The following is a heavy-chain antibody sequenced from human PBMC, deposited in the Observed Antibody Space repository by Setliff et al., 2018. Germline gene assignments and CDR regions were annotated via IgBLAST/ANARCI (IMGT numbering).Heavy chain of an antibody. CDR2: IYSDGVR. J-gene: IGHJ4*02. Sequence: GGSLRLSCAVSGFSVSSNFMSWVRQAPGQGLEWVSVIYSDGVRYSADSLKGRFTISRDTSKNTLYLQMNSLRPEDTAVYYCARDTDYYGSGTSGYFDYWGQGSLVTVSS. CDR3: ARDTDYYGSGTSGYFDY. CDR1: GFSVSSNF. V-gene: IGHV3-66*02. D-gene: IGHD3-10*01.